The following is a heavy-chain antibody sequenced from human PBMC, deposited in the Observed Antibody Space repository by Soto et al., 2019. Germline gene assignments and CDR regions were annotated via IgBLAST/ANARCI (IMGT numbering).Heavy chain of an antibody. CDR3: ARDTPPTDY. CDR2: ISAYNTNT. Sequence: QVQLVQSGAEVKKPGASVKVSCETSGYTFTSDHISWVRQAPGQGLEWMGWISAYNTNTNYAQKFQGRVTMTTDTLTSTAYMELRSLRSDDTAVYYCARDTPPTDYWGQGTLVTVSS. CDR1: GYTFTSDH. V-gene: IGHV1-18*01. J-gene: IGHJ4*02.